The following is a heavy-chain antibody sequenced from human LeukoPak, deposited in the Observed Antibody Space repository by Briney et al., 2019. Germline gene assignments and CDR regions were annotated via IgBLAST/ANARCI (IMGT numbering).Heavy chain of an antibody. CDR3: ARESFGDGYNPHLDY. D-gene: IGHD5-24*01. J-gene: IGHJ4*02. CDR1: GFTFSNYA. Sequence: GGSLRLSCAASGFTFSNYAMTWVRQAPGKGLEWVSVISGSGGSTYYADSVEGRFTLTRDNSKNTLYLQMNSLRAEDTAVYYCARESFGDGYNPHLDYWGQGTLVTVSS. V-gene: IGHV3-23*01. CDR2: ISGSGGST.